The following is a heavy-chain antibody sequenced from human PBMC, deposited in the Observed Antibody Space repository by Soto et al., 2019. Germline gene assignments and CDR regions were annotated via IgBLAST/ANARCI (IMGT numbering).Heavy chain of an antibody. V-gene: IGHV3-74*01. J-gene: IGHJ6*02. Sequence: PGGSLRLSCAASGFTFSSYWMHWVRQAPGKGLVWVSRINSDGSSTSYADSVKGRFTISRDNAKNTLYLQMNSLRAEDTAVYYCARGSCSSTSCYRNYYYYGMDVWGQGTTVTVSS. CDR3: ARGSCSSTSCYRNYYYYGMDV. CDR2: INSDGSST. D-gene: IGHD2-2*02. CDR1: GFTFSSYW.